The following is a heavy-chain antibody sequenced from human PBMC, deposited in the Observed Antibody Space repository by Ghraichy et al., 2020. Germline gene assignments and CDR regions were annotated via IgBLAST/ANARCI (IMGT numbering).Heavy chain of an antibody. J-gene: IGHJ4*02. CDR3: AKDRDIVVTVAALFHY. CDR2: ISGSGAST. CDR1: GFTFSNYA. Sequence: GESLNISCAASGFTFSNYAMSWVRQAPGKGLEWVSVISGSGASTYYADSVKGRFTVSRDNSNNTLYLQMNGLRAGDTAVYYCAKDRDIVVTVAALFHYWGPGTLVTVSS. D-gene: IGHD2-15*01. V-gene: IGHV3-23*01.